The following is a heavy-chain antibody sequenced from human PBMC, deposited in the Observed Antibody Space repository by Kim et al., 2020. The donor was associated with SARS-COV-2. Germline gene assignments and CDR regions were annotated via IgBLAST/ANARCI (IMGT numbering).Heavy chain of an antibody. CDR3: ARVSGTYSSGWYLYPDY. J-gene: IGHJ4*02. Sequence: LKSRVTISVDTSKNQFSLKLSSVTAADTAVYYWARVSGTYSSGWYLYPDYWGQGTLVTVSS. V-gene: IGHV4-31*02. D-gene: IGHD6-19*01.